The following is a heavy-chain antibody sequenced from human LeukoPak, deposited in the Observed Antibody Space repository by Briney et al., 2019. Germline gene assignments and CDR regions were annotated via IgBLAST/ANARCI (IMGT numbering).Heavy chain of an antibody. CDR2: IWYDGTNK. V-gene: IGHV3-33*01. D-gene: IGHD5-24*01. CDR3: ARANYGPWYLDL. Sequence: PGGSLRLSCAASGFTLSKYGIHWARQAPGKGLEWVTVIWYDGTNKYYADSVKGRFTISKGNSKNTVSLQMDSLRAEDTAVYYCARANYGPWYLDLWGRGTLVTVSS. J-gene: IGHJ2*01. CDR1: GFTLSKYG.